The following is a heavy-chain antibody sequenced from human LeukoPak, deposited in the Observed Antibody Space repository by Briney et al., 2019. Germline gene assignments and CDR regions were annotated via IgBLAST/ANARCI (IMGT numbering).Heavy chain of an antibody. Sequence: PGGSLRLSCAASGFTFSSYGMNWVRQAPGKGLEWVSGFSGSTGSTHYADSVKGRFTISRDNSRDTLSLQMNSLRGADTAVYYCARGGMRGKISYTYYYMDVWGKGTTVTVSS. CDR1: GFTFSSYG. J-gene: IGHJ6*03. CDR3: ARGGMRGKISYTYYYMDV. D-gene: IGHD2-2*02. V-gene: IGHV3-23*01. CDR2: FSGSTGST.